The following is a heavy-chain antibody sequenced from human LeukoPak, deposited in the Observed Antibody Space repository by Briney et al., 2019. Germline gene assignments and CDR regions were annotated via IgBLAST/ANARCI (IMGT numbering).Heavy chain of an antibody. V-gene: IGHV4-39*01. D-gene: IGHD3-22*01. CDR1: GGSISSSSYY. CDR3: ARYYYDSSGYSVLFDY. J-gene: IGHJ4*02. Sequence: SETLSLTCTVSGGSISSSSYYWGWIRQPPGKGLEWIGSIYCSGSTYYNPSLKSRVTISVDTSKNQFSLKLSSVTAADTAVYYCARYYYDSSGYSVLFDYWGQGTLVTVSS. CDR2: IYCSGST.